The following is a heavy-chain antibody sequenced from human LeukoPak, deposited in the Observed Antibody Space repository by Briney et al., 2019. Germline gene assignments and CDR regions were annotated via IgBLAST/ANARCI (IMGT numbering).Heavy chain of an antibody. D-gene: IGHD1-26*01. CDR1: GFTFSSHG. V-gene: IGHV3-30*03. Sequence: GGSLRLSCVVSGFTFSSHGMHWVRQAPGKGLEWVAVISYDGNNKYYADSVKGRFTISRDNSKNTLYLQMNSLRSDDTAVYYCARGDGSYYYFDYWGQGTLVTVSS. CDR2: ISYDGNNK. J-gene: IGHJ4*02. CDR3: ARGDGSYYYFDY.